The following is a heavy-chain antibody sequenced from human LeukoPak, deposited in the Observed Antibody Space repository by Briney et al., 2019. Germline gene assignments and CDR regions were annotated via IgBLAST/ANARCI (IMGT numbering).Heavy chain of an antibody. J-gene: IGHJ6*02. CDR2: ISGSGGST. V-gene: IGHV3-23*01. CDR3: AKFESGNKWFGEQEYYGMDV. Sequence: PGGSLRLSCAASGFTFISYAMSWVRQAPGKGLEWVSAISGSGGSTYYADSVKGRFTISRDNSKNTLYLQMNSLRAEDTAVYYCAKFESGNKWFGEQEYYGMDVWGQGTTVTVSS. CDR1: GFTFISYA. D-gene: IGHD3-10*01.